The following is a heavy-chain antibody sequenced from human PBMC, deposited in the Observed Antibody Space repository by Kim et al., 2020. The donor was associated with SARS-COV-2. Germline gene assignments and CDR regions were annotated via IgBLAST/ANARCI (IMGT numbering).Heavy chain of an antibody. CDR2: GSQK. V-gene: IGHV3-7*04. Sequence: GSQKYYVDSAKGRFTISRDNAKNSGYLQMNSLRGEDTAVYYCARGRGVDYWGQGTLVTVSS. CDR3: ARGRGVDY. J-gene: IGHJ4*02.